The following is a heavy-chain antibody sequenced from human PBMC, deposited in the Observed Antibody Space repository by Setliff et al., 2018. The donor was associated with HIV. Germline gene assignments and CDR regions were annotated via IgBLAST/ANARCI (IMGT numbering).Heavy chain of an antibody. J-gene: IGHJ3*02. V-gene: IGHV4-59*12. CDR3: ARDPKVEWDLLGAFDI. CDR1: GGSISTYY. Sequence: ETLSLTCTVSGGSISTYYWSWIRQPPGKGLEWIGSIYFAGSSDNNPSLESRVTMSVDTSKNQMSLELTSVTAADTAVYYCARDPKVEWDLLGAFDIWGQGTMVTVSS. CDR2: IYFAGSS. D-gene: IGHD3-16*01.